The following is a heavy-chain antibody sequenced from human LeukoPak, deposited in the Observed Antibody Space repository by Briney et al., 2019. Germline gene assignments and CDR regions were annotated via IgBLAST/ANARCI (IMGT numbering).Heavy chain of an antibody. D-gene: IGHD3-22*01. Sequence: SETLSLTCTVSGGSFSSSSYYWGWIRQPPGKGLEWIGEINHSGSTNYNPSLKSRVTISVDTSKNQFSLKLSSVTAADTAVYYCATDSSGSYYYYMDVWGKGTTVTVSS. V-gene: IGHV4-39*07. J-gene: IGHJ6*03. CDR1: GGSFSSSSYY. CDR3: ATDSSGSYYYYMDV. CDR2: INHSGST.